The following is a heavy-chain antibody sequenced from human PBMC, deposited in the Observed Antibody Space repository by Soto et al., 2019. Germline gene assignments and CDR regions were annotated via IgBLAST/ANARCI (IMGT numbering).Heavy chain of an antibody. D-gene: IGHD5-12*01. V-gene: IGHV3-30-3*01. Sequence: QVHLVESGGGVVQPGRSLRLSFAASGFTFSTYAMHWVRQAPGKGLGWVAALSHDGTNTYYADSVEGRFTISRDNSKNTLYLRMNSLRAEDTGVYYCTRGVDGRAFDSWGQGTLVTVSS. J-gene: IGHJ4*02. CDR3: TRGVDGRAFDS. CDR2: LSHDGTNT. CDR1: GFTFSTYA.